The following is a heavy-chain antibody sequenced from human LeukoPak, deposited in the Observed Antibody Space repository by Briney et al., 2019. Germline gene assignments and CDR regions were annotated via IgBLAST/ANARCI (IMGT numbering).Heavy chain of an antibody. CDR1: GFTFSTYA. Sequence: GGSLRLSCAASGFTFSTYAMSWVRQAPGKGLGWVSGMSTTGGGKYYADSVKGRFTISRDNSRNTLYLQMNSLRGDDTAVYFCAKILLMTTVTAPCDSWGQGTLVTVSS. J-gene: IGHJ4*02. CDR2: MSTTGGGK. CDR3: AKILLMTTVTAPCDS. D-gene: IGHD4-17*01. V-gene: IGHV3-23*01.